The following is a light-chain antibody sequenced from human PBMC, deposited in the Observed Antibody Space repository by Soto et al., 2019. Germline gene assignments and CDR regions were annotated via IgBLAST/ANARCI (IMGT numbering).Light chain of an antibody. V-gene: IGKV1-39*01. J-gene: IGKJ2*03. CDR2: VAS. CDR3: QQSYTTPYS. CDR1: QSIRSY. Sequence: DLQMTQSPSSLSASVGDRVTITCRASQSIRSYLNWYQQKPGKAPNLLIYVASSLQTGVPSRFSGSGSGTDFTLTISSVQPEDFATYYCQQSYTTPYSFGQGTKLEI.